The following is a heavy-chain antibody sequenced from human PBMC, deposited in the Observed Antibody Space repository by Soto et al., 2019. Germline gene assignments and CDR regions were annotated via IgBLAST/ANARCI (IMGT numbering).Heavy chain of an antibody. CDR3: AKGGAIVAAVTRVYLYNAMDV. J-gene: IGHJ6*02. V-gene: IGHV1-2*02. Sequence: ASVKVSCKASGYTFTGYYVHWVRQAPGQGLEWMGWINPNSGDTYLAQRFQGRVTMNRDTSIGTAYMELSGLTSDDTAEYYCAKGGAIVAAVTRVYLYNAMDVWGQGTTVTVSS. CDR2: INPNSGDT. D-gene: IGHD1-26*01. CDR1: GYTFTGYY.